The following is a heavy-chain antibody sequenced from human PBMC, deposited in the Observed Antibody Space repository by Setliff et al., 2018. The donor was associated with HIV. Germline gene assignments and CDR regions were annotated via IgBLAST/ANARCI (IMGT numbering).Heavy chain of an antibody. J-gene: IGHJ4*02. D-gene: IGHD1-1*01. V-gene: IGHV1-69*13. CDR3: ARKSLTGTIDS. Sequence: GASVKVSCKTSGDTLSSYAITWVRQAPGQGLEWMGRIIPIFGTADYAQKFQGRVTLTADESTSIAYMELNSLRSEDTAVYYCARKSLTGTIDSWGQGTLVTVSS. CDR1: GDTLSSYA. CDR2: IIPIFGTA.